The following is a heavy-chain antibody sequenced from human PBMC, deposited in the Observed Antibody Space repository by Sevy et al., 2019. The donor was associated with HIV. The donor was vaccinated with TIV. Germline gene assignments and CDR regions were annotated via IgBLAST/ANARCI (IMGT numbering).Heavy chain of an antibody. CDR2: ISSSGSTI. Sequence: GGSLRLSCAASGFTFSDYYMSWIRQAPGKGLEWVSYISSSGSTIYYAHSVKGRFTISRDNAKNSLYLQMNSLRAEDTAVYYCARDSNDSSGYSAMDVWGQGTTVTVSS. CDR1: GFTFSDYY. J-gene: IGHJ6*02. CDR3: ARDSNDSSGYSAMDV. V-gene: IGHV3-11*01. D-gene: IGHD3-22*01.